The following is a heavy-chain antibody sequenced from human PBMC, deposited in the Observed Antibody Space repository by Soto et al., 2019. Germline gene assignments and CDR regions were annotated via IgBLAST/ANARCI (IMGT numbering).Heavy chain of an antibody. D-gene: IGHD3-10*01. CDR2: INHXGST. Sequence: PSXTLSLTCAVYGGSFGGYYWSWIRQPPGKGLEWIXEINHXGSTNYHPYLXXRVTISVXXYKNKFSLKLSSVTAADTAVYYCARVWGGAFNIWGQGTMVTASS. V-gene: IGHV4-34*01. CDR1: GGSFGGYY. J-gene: IGHJ3*02. CDR3: ARVWGGAFNI.